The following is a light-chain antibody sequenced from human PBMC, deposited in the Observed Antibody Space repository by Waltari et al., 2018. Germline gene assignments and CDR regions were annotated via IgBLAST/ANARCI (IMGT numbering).Light chain of an antibody. CDR3: SAWDSDLTVYV. CDR1: RNNVDKQG. J-gene: IGLJ1*01. CDR2: RDS. V-gene: IGLV10-54*04. Sequence: QAWLTQPPSVSKGLRQTAPLSCTGKRNNVDKQGVARQQQNQGQPPKLVTYRDSNRPSGISDRFSASRSGNTAFLTISRLQPEDEADYYCSAWDSDLTVYVFGTGTEVTVL.